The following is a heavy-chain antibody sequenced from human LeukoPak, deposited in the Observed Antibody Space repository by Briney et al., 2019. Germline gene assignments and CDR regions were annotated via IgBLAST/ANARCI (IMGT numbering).Heavy chain of an antibody. Sequence: GGSLRLSCAASGFTFITYWMTWVRQAPGKGLEWVANINKDGSEKYYVDSVKGRFTISRDNAKNSLYLQMNSLRAEDTAVYYCARDSYSNYEWFDYWGQGTLVTVSS. J-gene: IGHJ4*02. D-gene: IGHD4-11*01. V-gene: IGHV3-7*01. CDR2: INKDGSEK. CDR1: GFTFITYW. CDR3: ARDSYSNYEWFDY.